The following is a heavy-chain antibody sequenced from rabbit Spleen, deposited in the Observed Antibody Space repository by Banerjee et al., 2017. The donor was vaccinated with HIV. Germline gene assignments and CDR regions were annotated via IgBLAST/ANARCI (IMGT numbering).Heavy chain of an antibody. J-gene: IGHJ4*01. CDR2: ISAVSGSA. Sequence: QELVVAGGGRLVRPEGSLHLSCTASCFFISNYAVWCWVRQAREKGLQWIECISAVSGSAGSASWAKGRIAFSKTSTTTVTLQMPNMTAADAATSFCARDLDDVIGWNFGWWGQGTLVTVS. CDR1: CFFISNYAV. CDR3: ARDLDDVIGWNFGW. D-gene: IGHD1-1*01. V-gene: IGHV1S45*01.